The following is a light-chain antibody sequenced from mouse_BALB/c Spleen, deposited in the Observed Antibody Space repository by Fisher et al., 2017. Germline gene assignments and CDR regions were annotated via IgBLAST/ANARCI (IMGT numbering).Light chain of an antibody. CDR3: QQRSSYPPT. V-gene: IGKV4-59*01. CDR2: DTS. Sequence: IVITQTTAIMSASPGEKVTMTCSASSSISYMHWYQQKPGTSPKRWIYDTSKLASGVPARFSGSGSGTSYSLTISRMEAEDAATYYCQQRSSYPPTFGGGTKLEIK. J-gene: IGKJ2*01. CDR1: SSISY.